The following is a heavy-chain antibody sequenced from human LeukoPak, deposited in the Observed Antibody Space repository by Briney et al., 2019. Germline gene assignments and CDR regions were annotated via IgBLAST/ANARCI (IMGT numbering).Heavy chain of an antibody. D-gene: IGHD3-10*01. CDR1: GGSISSYY. CDR2: INHSGST. Sequence: SETLSLTCTQSGGSISSYYWSWIRQPPGKGLEWIGEINHSGSTNYNPSLKSRVTISVDTSKNQFSLKLSSVTAADTAVYYCARGRGYYYYYGMDVWGQGTAVTVSS. V-gene: IGHV4-34*01. J-gene: IGHJ6*02. CDR3: ARGRGYYYYYGMDV.